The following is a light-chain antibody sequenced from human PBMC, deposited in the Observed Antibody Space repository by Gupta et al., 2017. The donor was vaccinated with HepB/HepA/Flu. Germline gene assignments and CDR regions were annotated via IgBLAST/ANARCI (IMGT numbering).Light chain of an antibody. CDR1: NIGTKN. Sequence: YELTQPLSVSAALGQTARMTCEGNNIGTKNVHWYQQKPGQTPVIIIYRDTNRPSGIPERFSGSNSGNTATLTISRVQVGDEADYYCQVWDSDTGWVFGGGTKLTVL. J-gene: IGLJ3*02. V-gene: IGLV3-9*01. CDR3: QVWDSDTGWV. CDR2: RDT.